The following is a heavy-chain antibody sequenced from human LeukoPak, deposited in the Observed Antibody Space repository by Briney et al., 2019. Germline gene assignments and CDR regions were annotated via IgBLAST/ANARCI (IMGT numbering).Heavy chain of an antibody. V-gene: IGHV1-2*02. D-gene: IGHD3-22*01. CDR3: AREFRGYDSSGYPNGGGFDY. Sequence: GASVKVSCKASGYTFTGYYMHWVRQAPGQGLEWMGWINPNSGGTNYAQKFQGRVTMTRDTSISTAYMELSRLRSDDTAVYYCAREFRGYDSSGYPNGGGFDYWGQGTLVTVSS. J-gene: IGHJ4*02. CDR2: INPNSGGT. CDR1: GYTFTGYY.